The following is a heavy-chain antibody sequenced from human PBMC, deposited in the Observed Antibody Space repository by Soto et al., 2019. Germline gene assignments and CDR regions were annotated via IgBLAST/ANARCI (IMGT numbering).Heavy chain of an antibody. J-gene: IGHJ6*02. Sequence: PSETLSLTCAVYGGSFSGYYWSWIRQPPGKGLEWIGEINHSGSTNYNPSLKSRVTISVDTSKNQFSLKLSSVTAADTAVYYCARCPDDFWSGYYSHYYGMDVWGQGTTVTVSS. V-gene: IGHV4-34*01. CDR2: INHSGST. CDR3: ARCPDDFWSGYYSHYYGMDV. CDR1: GGSFSGYY. D-gene: IGHD3-3*01.